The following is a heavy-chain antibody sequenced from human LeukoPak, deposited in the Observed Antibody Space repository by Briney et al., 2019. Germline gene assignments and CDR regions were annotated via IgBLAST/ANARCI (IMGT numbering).Heavy chain of an antibody. V-gene: IGHV3-23*01. CDR2: ISDSADST. D-gene: IGHD3-3*01. J-gene: IGHJ3*02. CDR1: GFIFSSYA. CDR3: AKVSPAYYDFFDAFDI. Sequence: GGSLRLSCGASGFIFSSYAMSWVRQAPGKGLEWVSAISDSADSTYYADSVKGRFTISRDNSKNTLYLQMNSLRAEDTAVYYCAKVSPAYYDFFDAFDIWGQGTMVTVSS.